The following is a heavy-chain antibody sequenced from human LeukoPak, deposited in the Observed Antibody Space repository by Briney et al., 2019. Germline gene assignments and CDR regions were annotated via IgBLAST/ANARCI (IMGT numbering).Heavy chain of an antibody. J-gene: IGHJ4*02. CDR1: GFTYSSYS. V-gene: IGHV3-21*01. D-gene: IGHD4-17*01. CDR3: ARDNDYGFDY. Sequence: PGGSLRLSCAASGFTYSSYSLNWVRQVPGKGLEWVSYISSSSSYRYYADSVKGRFTISRDNAKNSLYLQMDSLRAEDTAVYYCARDNDYGFDYWGQGTLVTVSS. CDR2: ISSSSSYR.